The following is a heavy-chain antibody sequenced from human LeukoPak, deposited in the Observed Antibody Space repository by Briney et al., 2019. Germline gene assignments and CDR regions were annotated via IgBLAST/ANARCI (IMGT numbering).Heavy chain of an antibody. CDR2: IYYSGST. Sequence: SETLSLTCTVSGYSISSGYYWGWIRQPPGKGLEWIGSIYYSGSTYYNPSLKSRVTISVDTSKNQFSLKLSSVTAADTAVYYCARGPRYYFDYWGQGTLVTVSS. CDR3: ARGPRYYFDY. V-gene: IGHV4-38-2*02. CDR1: GYSISSGYY. J-gene: IGHJ4*02.